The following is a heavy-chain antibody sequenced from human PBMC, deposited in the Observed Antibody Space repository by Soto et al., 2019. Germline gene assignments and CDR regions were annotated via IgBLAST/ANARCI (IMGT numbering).Heavy chain of an antibody. Sequence: QVQLVQSGAEVKKPGASVKVSCKASGYTFTSYGNSCVRQAPGQGLEWMGWISVYNGNTNYAQKIQGRVTMTTDTSTSTAYMELRSLRSDDTAVYYCARDSSGYSSGWAFDYWGQGTLVTVTS. V-gene: IGHV1-18*04. CDR1: GYTFTSYG. J-gene: IGHJ4*02. D-gene: IGHD6-19*01. CDR2: ISVYNGNT. CDR3: ARDSSGYSSGWAFDY.